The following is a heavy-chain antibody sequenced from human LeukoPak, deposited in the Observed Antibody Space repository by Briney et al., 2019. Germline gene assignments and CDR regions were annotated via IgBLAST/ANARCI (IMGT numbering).Heavy chain of an antibody. CDR2: IKQDGSEK. D-gene: IGHD3-3*01. J-gene: IGHJ4*02. CDR3: ARNSYDFWSGYYSFDY. CDR1: GFTFSSYW. V-gene: IGHV3-7*01. Sequence: GGSLRLSCAASGFTFSSYWMSWVRQAPGKGLAWVANIKQDGSEKYYVDSVKGRFTISRDNAKNSLYLQMNSLRAEDTAVYYCARNSYDFWSGYYSFDYWGQGTLVTVSS.